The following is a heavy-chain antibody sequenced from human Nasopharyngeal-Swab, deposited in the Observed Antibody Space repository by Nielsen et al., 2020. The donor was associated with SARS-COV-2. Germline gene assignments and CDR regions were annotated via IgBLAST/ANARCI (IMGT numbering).Heavy chain of an antibody. Sequence: WIRQPAGKGLEWIGYIYYSGSTNYNPSLKRRVTISVDTSKNQFSLKLSSVTAADTAVYYCARESPAGDAFDIWGQGTMVTVSS. V-gene: IGHV4-59*01. CDR3: ARESPAGDAFDI. J-gene: IGHJ3*02. CDR2: IYYSGST. D-gene: IGHD1-14*01.